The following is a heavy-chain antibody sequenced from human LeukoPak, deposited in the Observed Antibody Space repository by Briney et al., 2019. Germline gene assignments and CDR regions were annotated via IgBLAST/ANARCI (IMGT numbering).Heavy chain of an antibody. V-gene: IGHV3-23*01. CDR1: GFTFSSYW. J-gene: IGHJ3*01. Sequence: HPGGSLRLSCAASGFTFSSYWMSWVHQAPGKGLEWVSGISPSGDITYYADSVMGRFSISRDNPKSTVSLQMSSLRAEDTALYYCVRDLHWGGFDVWGQGTMVTVSS. CDR2: ISPSGDIT. CDR3: VRDLHWGGFDV. D-gene: IGHD7-27*01.